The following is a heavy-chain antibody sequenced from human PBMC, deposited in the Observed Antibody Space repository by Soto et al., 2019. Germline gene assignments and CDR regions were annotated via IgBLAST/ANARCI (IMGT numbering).Heavy chain of an antibody. CDR2: ISSNGGST. CDR1: GFTFSSYA. Sequence: GGSLRLSCVASGFTFSSYAMHWVRQAPGKGLEYVSAISSNGGSTYYANSVKGRFTISRDNSKNTLYLQMGSLRAEDMAVYYCARDRNDFWSGYPNFNYYYYYMDVWGKGTTVTVSS. J-gene: IGHJ6*03. V-gene: IGHV3-64*01. D-gene: IGHD3-3*01. CDR3: ARDRNDFWSGYPNFNYYYYYMDV.